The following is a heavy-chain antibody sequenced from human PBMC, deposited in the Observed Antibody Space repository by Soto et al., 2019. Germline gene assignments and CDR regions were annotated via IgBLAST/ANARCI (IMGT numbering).Heavy chain of an antibody. CDR2: IYWDDGK. CDR3: EHRQDYDILTGYYPFDY. Sequence: SGPTLVNPTQTLTLTCTFSGFSLSTIGVGVAWIRQPPGKALEWLALIYWDDGKRYSPSLKTRLNITKDTSKNQVVLTLTNVDRVDKAKCYCEHRQDYDILTGYYPFDYWVQGALVTVSS. J-gene: IGHJ4*02. D-gene: IGHD3-9*01. CDR1: GFSLSTIGVG. V-gene: IGHV2-5*02.